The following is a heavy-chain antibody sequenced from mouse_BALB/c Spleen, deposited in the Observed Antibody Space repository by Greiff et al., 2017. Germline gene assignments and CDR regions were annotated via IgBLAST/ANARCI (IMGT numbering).Heavy chain of an antibody. CDR1: GFTFSSYG. V-gene: IGHV5-6*02. CDR3: ARQKDPGYFDY. CDR2: ISSGGSYT. Sequence: DVKLVESGGDLVKPGGSLKLSCAASGFTFSSYGMSWVRQTPDKRLEWVATISSGGSYTYYPDSVKGRFTISRDNAKNTLYLQMSSLKSEDTAMYYCARQKDPGYFDYWGQGTTLTVSS. J-gene: IGHJ2*01.